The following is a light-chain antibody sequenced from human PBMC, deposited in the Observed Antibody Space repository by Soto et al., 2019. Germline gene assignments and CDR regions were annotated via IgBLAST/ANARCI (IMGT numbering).Light chain of an antibody. V-gene: IGLV1-47*01. CDR3: SARDDILSGVV. CDR1: SSNIGSNH. J-gene: IGLJ2*01. CDR2: RSD. Sequence: QSVLTQPPSASGTPGQRVTISCSGSSSNIGSNHVYWYQQFPGMAPKLLMYRSDQRPTGVPDRFSGSKSGTSASLAISGLRSDDEVDYYCSARDDILSGVVFGGGTQLTVL.